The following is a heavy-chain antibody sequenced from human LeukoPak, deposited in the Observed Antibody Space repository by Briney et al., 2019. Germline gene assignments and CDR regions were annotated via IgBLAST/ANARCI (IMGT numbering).Heavy chain of an antibody. D-gene: IGHD1-1*01. CDR2: IYYSGST. V-gene: IGHV4-59*08. J-gene: IGHJ5*02. CDR1: GGSISTYY. Sequence: PSETLSLTCTVSGGSISTYYWTWIRQPPGKGLEWIGYIYYSGSTNYNPSLKSRVTISVDTSKNQFSLKLSSVTAADTAVYYCARQVEFAVNWFDPWGQGTLVAASS. CDR3: ARQVEFAVNWFDP.